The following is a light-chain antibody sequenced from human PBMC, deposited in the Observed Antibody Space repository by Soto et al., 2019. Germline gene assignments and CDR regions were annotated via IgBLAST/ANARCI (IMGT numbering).Light chain of an antibody. Sequence: EIVMTQSPATLSVSPGERATLSCRASQSVSTNLAWYKQKSGQAPRLLIYGASIRATGIPARFSGSGSGTDFTLTISSLQSEDFEVYHCQQYNNWPLTFGGGTKVDIK. V-gene: IGKV3D-15*01. CDR3: QQYNNWPLT. J-gene: IGKJ4*01. CDR1: QSVSTN. CDR2: GAS.